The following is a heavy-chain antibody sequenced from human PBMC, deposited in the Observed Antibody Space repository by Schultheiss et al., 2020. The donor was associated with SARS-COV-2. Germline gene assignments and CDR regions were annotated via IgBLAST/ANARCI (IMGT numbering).Heavy chain of an antibody. CDR3: GKAVGAGDYYYYYGMDV. V-gene: IGHV3-9*01. J-gene: IGHJ6*02. CDR1: GFTFSSYA. Sequence: GGSLRLSCAASGFTFSSYAMHWVRQAPGKGLEWVSGISWNSDRIKYADSVKGRFTISRDNAKNSLYLEMNSLRVEDTALYYCGKAVGAGDYYYYYGMDVWGQGTKVTVSS. CDR2: ISWNSDRI. D-gene: IGHD1-26*01.